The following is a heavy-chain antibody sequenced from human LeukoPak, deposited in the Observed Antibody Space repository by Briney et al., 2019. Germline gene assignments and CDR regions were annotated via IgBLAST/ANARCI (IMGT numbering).Heavy chain of an antibody. CDR2: ISYDGSNK. V-gene: IGHV3-30*04. Sequence: GGSLRLSCAASGFTFSSYAMHWIRQAPGKGLEWVAVISYDGSNKYYADSVKGRFTISRDNSKNTLYLEVISLTAEDTAVYYCAKDDAWLRFGEWSQGTLVTVSS. J-gene: IGHJ4*02. CDR1: GFTFSSYA. CDR3: AKDDAWLRFGE. D-gene: IGHD3-10*01.